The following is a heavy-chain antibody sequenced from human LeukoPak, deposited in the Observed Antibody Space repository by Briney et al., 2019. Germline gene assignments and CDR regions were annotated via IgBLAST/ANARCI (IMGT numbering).Heavy chain of an antibody. CDR1: GFTFSSFG. J-gene: IGHJ4*02. CDR3: AKDGLWFGDLTYFDY. CDR2: ISHDGSYE. V-gene: IGHV3-30*18. D-gene: IGHD3-10*01. Sequence: TGGSLRLSCAGSGFTFSSFGMHWVRQAPGKGLEWVAVISHDGSYEYYADPMKGRFTISRDTSKNTLYLQMNSLRAEDTAVYYCAKDGLWFGDLTYFDYWGQGVLVTVSS.